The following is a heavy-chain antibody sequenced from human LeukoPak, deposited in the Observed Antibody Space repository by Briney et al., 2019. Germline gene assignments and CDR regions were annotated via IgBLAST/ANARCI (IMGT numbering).Heavy chain of an antibody. Sequence: ASAKVSCKASGYTFTSYAMHWVRQAPGQRLEWMGWINAGNGNTKYSQKFQGRVTITRDTSASPAYMELSSLRSEDTAVYYCARAGLVRNYYGMDVWGKGATVTVSS. CDR2: INAGNGNT. CDR1: GYTFTSYA. D-gene: IGHD4-23*01. J-gene: IGHJ6*04. CDR3: ARAGLVRNYYGMDV. V-gene: IGHV1-3*01.